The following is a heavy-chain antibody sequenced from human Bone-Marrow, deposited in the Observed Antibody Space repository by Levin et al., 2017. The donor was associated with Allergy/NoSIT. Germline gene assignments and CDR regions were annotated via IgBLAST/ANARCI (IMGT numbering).Heavy chain of an antibody. Sequence: ASVKVSCETSGYPFSTYYIHWVRQAPGQGLEWMGIINPGGGDSSTVYAQHFQGRVTMTTDTSTRTAYMELTSLRSDDTAVYYCARGWGIAVYIDTWGQGTLVIVSS. CDR1: GYPFSTYY. CDR3: ARGWGIAVYIDT. CDR2: INPGGGDSST. J-gene: IGHJ1*01. V-gene: IGHV1-46*01. D-gene: IGHD6-19*01.